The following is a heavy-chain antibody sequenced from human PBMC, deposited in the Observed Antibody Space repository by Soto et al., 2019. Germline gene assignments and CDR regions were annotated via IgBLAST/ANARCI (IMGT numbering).Heavy chain of an antibody. Sequence: GASVKVSCKASGYTFTNNDVSWVRQATGQGLEWMGWMNPGSGDTGYAQKFQGRVTMTRDISIATAYMELNSLRDEDTSVYYCARDNGIAGSFDPWGQGTLVTVSS. D-gene: IGHD6-13*01. V-gene: IGHV1-8*02. CDR1: GYTFTNND. CDR2: MNPGSGDT. J-gene: IGHJ5*02. CDR3: ARDNGIAGSFDP.